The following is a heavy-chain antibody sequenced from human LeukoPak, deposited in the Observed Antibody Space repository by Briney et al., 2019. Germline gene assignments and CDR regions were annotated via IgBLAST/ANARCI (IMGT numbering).Heavy chain of an antibody. CDR2: ISGSGGST. CDR3: APGTKFGEPSGPDP. D-gene: IGHD3-10*01. J-gene: IGHJ5*02. CDR1: GFTFGSYA. V-gene: IGHV3-23*01. Sequence: PGGSLRLSCAASGFTFGSYAMSWVRQAPGKGLEWVSAISGSGGSTYYADSVKGRFTISRDNSKNTLYLQMNSLRAEDTAVYYCAPGTKFGEPSGPDPWGQGTLVTVSS.